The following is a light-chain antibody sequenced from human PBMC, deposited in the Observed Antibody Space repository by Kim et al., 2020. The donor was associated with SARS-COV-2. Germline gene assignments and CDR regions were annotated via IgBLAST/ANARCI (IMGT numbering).Light chain of an antibody. CDR2: GAS. CDR3: HQYAGAPWT. V-gene: IGKV3-20*01. Sequence: LSPGERAPLSCRASQSSSTNLVWTQHKPGQSPRLLIYGASSRATGIPDRFSGSGSGTDFTLTITGLEPEDFAVYYCHQYAGAPWTLGQGTKVDIK. CDR1: QSSSTN. J-gene: IGKJ1*01.